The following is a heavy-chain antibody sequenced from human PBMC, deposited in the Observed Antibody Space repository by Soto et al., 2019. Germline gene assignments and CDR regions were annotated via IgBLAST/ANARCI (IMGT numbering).Heavy chain of an antibody. V-gene: IGHV3-21*01. Sequence: GGSLRLSCAASGFTFSSYSMNWVRQAPGKGLEWVSSISSSSSYIYYADSVKGRFTISRDNAKNSLYLQMNSLRAEDTAVYYCALEQEIAGTTHAWGQGTLVTVSS. CDR1: GFTFSSYS. D-gene: IGHD1-7*01. CDR2: ISSSSSYI. J-gene: IGHJ5*02. CDR3: ALEQEIAGTTHA.